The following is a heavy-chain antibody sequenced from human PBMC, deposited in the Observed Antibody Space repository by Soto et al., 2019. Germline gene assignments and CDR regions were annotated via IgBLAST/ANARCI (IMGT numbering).Heavy chain of an antibody. CDR3: ARSSSPRDRYYYYGMDV. Sequence: GESLKISCEGSGYRFTTYWIAWVRQMPGKGLEWMGVIYPADSDTAYSPSFQGQVTISADESISTAYLQWSSLKASDTAMYYCARSSSPRDRYYYYGMDVWGQGTTVTVSS. D-gene: IGHD6-6*01. CDR1: GYRFTTYW. J-gene: IGHJ6*02. CDR2: IYPADSDT. V-gene: IGHV5-51*01.